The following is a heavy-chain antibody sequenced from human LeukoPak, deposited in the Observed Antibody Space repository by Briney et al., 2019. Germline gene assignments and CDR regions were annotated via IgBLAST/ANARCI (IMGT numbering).Heavy chain of an antibody. CDR2: ISYDGSNK. CDR1: GFTFSSYA. D-gene: IGHD6-19*01. CDR3: AKDRQTYSSGWYYFFQH. J-gene: IGHJ1*01. Sequence: GGSLRLSCAASGFTFSSYAMHWVRQAPGKGLEWVAVISYDGSNKYYADSVKGRFTISRDNSKNTLYLQMNSLRAEDTAVYYCAKDRQTYSSGWYYFFQHWGQGTLVTVSS. V-gene: IGHV3-30-3*01.